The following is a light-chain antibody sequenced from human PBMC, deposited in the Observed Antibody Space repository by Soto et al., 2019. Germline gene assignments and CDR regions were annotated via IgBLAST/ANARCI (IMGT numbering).Light chain of an antibody. V-gene: IGLV3-1*01. CDR1: KLGDKF. J-gene: IGLJ1*01. CDR2: QDT. CDR3: QAWDSSIVYV. Sequence: SYELTQPPSVSVSPGQTASITCSGDKLGDKFASWYQQRPGQSPVLVIYQDTKRPSGIPERFSGSSSGNTATLTIRGTQAMDEADYYCQAWDSSIVYVFGTGTKVTVL.